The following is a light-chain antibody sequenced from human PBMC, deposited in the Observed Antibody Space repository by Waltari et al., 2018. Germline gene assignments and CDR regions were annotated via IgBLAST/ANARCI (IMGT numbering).Light chain of an antibody. CDR1: ELPQKY. Sequence: SYELTQPPSVSVSPGQTARITCSGPELPQKYAYWFQQKSGQAPRLVIYEDTKRPSGIPERFSGSSSGTVATLTITGAQVDDEADYYCYSSDSTGLRVFGGGTTVVVL. CDR2: EDT. J-gene: IGLJ1*01. V-gene: IGLV3-10*01. CDR3: YSSDSTGLRV.